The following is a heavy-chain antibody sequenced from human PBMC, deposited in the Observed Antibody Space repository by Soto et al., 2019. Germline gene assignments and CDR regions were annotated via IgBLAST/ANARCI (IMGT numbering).Heavy chain of an antibody. J-gene: IGHJ4*02. D-gene: IGHD3-3*01. Sequence: SVKVSCKASGGTFSSYAISWVRQAPGQGLEWMGGIIPIFGTANYAQKFQGRVTITADESTSTAYMELSSLRSEDTVVYYFARVRPAVLRFLEWPPAHFDYWGQGTLVTVSS. CDR3: ARVRPAVLRFLEWPPAHFDY. V-gene: IGHV1-69*13. CDR1: GGTFSSYA. CDR2: IIPIFGTA.